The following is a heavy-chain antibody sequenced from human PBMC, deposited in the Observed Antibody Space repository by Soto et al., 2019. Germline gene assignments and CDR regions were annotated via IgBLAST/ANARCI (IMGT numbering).Heavy chain of an antibody. CDR3: ARAGTNMVQFDY. CDR1: GGSINSYF. J-gene: IGHJ4*02. Sequence: KASETLSLTCTVSGGSINSYFWSWIRQSPGKGLEWIGHIYYSGSTSYSPSLKSRVSISVDTSKNQFSLEVHSVTAADTAVYYCARAGTNMVQFDYWGQGTQVTVS. CDR2: IYYSGST. V-gene: IGHV4-59*01. D-gene: IGHD3-10*01.